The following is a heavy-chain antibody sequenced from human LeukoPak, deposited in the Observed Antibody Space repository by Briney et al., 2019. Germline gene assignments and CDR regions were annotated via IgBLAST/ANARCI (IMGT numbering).Heavy chain of an antibody. V-gene: IGHV4-31*03. D-gene: IGHD5-18*01. CDR2: IYYSGST. CDR3: ARGYSYGYGDNWFDP. Sequence: SETLSLTCTVSGGSISSGGYYWSWIRQHPGKGLEWIGYIYYSGSTYYNLSLKSRVTISVDTSKNQFSLKLSSVTAADTAVYYCARGYSYGYGDNWFDPWGQGTLVTVSS. J-gene: IGHJ5*02. CDR1: GGSISSGGYY.